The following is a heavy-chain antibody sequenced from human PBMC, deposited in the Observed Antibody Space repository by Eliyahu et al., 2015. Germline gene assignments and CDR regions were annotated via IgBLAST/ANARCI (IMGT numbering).Heavy chain of an antibody. CDR2: FDPEDGNT. CDR3: ATAFFGRPYCSGGACLDF. D-gene: IGHD2-15*01. J-gene: IGHJ4*02. CDR1: GYSLSEFS. Sequence: QVHLVQSGAEVKKPGASVRVPCKVSGYSLSEFSMHWVRQAPGKGLEWMGGFDPEDGNTLYAEKFEGRVTMTEDSTSDTAYMELSSLRSDDTAVYYCATAFFGRPYCSGGACLDFWGQGTLVTVSS. V-gene: IGHV1-24*01.